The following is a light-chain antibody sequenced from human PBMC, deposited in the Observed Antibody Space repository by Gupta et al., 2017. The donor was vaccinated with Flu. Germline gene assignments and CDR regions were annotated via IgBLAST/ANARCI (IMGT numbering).Light chain of an antibody. CDR2: SNN. V-gene: IGLV1-44*01. CDR3: AAWDDSLNGVV. Sequence: QSVLPQPPSASGTPGQRVTLSCSASSSNIGSNTVNWYQQLPGTAPKLLIYSNNQRPSGVPDRFSGSKSGTSASLAISGLQSEDEADYYCAAWDDSLNGVVFGGGTKLTVL. J-gene: IGLJ2*01. CDR1: SSNIGSNT.